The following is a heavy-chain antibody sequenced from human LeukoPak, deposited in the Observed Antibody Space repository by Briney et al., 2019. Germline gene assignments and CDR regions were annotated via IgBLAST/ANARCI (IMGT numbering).Heavy chain of an antibody. CDR1: GFTFSSYA. Sequence: GGSLRLSCAASGFTFSSYAMSWVRQAPGKGLGWVANINEDGSEKNYGDSVKGRFTMSRDNAKNSLYLQMNTLRVEDTAVYYCTRWDAFDIWGQGTMVTVSS. CDR2: INEDGSEK. J-gene: IGHJ3*02. V-gene: IGHV3-7*01. CDR3: TRWDAFDI.